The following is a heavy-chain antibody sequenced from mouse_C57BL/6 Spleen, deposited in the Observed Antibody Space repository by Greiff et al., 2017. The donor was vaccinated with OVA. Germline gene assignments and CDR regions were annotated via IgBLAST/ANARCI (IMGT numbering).Heavy chain of an antibody. CDR1: GFTFSSYG. CDR3: ARLMVTTPSAMGY. Sequence: DVMLVESGGDLVKPGGSLKLSCAASGFTFSSYGMSWVRQTPDKRLEWVATISSGGSYTYYPDSVKGRFTISRDNAKNTLYLQMSSLKSEDTAMYYCARLMVTTPSAMGYWGQGTSVTVSS. D-gene: IGHD2-1*01. V-gene: IGHV5-6*02. CDR2: ISSGGSYT. J-gene: IGHJ4*01.